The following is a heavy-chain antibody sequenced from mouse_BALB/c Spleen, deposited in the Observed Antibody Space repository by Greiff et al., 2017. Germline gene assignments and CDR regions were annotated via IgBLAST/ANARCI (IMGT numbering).Heavy chain of an antibody. V-gene: IGHV3-6*02. CDR3: ARLWTYYYAMDY. CDR2: ISYDGSN. D-gene: IGHD1-1*02. J-gene: IGHJ4*01. Sequence: EVQLQESGPGLVKPSQSLSLTCSVTGYSITSGYYWNWIRQFPGNKLEWMGYISYDGSNNYNPSLKNRISITRDTSKNQFFLKLNSVTTEDTATYYCARLWTYYYAMDYWGQGTSVTVSS. CDR1: GYSITSGYY.